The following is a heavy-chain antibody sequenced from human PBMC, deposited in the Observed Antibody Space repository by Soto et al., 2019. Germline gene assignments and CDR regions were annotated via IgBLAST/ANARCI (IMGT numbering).Heavy chain of an antibody. V-gene: IGHV1-18*01. CDR3: ARGYCSGGSCSNWFDP. J-gene: IGHJ5*02. D-gene: IGHD2-15*01. CDR2: ISAYNGNT. CDR1: GYTFTSYG. Sequence: QVQLVQSGAEVKKPGASVKVSCTASGYTFTSYGISWVRQAPGQGLEWMGWISAYNGNTNYAQKLQGRVTMTTHTSTSTAYMQLRSLRSDDTAVYYCARGYCSGGSCSNWFDPWGQGTLVTVSS.